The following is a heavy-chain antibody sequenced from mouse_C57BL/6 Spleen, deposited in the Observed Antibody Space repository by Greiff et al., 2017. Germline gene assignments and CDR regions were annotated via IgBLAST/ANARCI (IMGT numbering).Heavy chain of an antibody. D-gene: IGHD2-2*01. CDR2: IYPGSGNT. CDR3: ARWLRLRYFDY. Sequence: QVQLQQSGPELVKPGASVKISCKASGYSFTSYYIHWVKQRPGQGLEWIGWIYPGSGNTKYNEKFKGKATLTADTSSSTAYMQLSSLTSEDSAVYYCARWLRLRYFDYWGQGTTLTVSS. CDR1: GYSFTSYY. J-gene: IGHJ2*01. V-gene: IGHV1-66*01.